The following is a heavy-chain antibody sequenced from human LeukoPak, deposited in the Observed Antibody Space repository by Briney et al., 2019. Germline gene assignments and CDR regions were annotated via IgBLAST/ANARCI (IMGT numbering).Heavy chain of an antibody. Sequence: VASVKVSCKVSGYTLTELSMHWVRQAPGQGLEWMGSIRCNSGFTTYLQKFQGRVTMTRDTSIGTAYMDLTRLDSDDTAVYYCARSHDYGYFDFWGQGTLVTVSS. V-gene: IGHV1-2*02. CDR3: ARSHDYGYFDF. CDR1: GYTLTELS. J-gene: IGHJ4*02. CDR2: IRCNSGFT. D-gene: IGHD4-17*01.